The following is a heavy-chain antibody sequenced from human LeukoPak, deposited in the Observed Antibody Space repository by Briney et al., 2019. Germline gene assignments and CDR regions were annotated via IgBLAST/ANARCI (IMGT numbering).Heavy chain of an antibody. Sequence: SETLSLTCSVSGGSIKTYYWNWLRQPPGKGLEWIANIYYSGITSYNPSLRSRVTTSVDTSTNQVSLNLNSVTAADTAVYYCAASGGYSSSWSLWGQGTLVTVSS. CDR1: GGSIKTYY. V-gene: IGHV4-59*01. CDR3: AASGGYSSSWSL. D-gene: IGHD6-13*01. CDR2: IYYSGIT. J-gene: IGHJ4*02.